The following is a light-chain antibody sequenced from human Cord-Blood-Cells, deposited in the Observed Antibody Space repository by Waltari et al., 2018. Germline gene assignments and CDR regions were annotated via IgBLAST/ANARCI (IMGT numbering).Light chain of an antibody. CDR1: SRDVGGYNN. CDR3: CSYAGSYTYF. V-gene: IGLV2-11*01. J-gene: IGLJ1*01. Sequence: QSALTQPRPVSGSPGQSVTIYCIGTSRDVGGYNNVPWYQQHPGKAPKLMIYDVSKRPSGVPDRFSGSKSGNTASLTISGLQAEYEADYYCCSYAGSYTYFFGTGTKVTVL. CDR2: DVS.